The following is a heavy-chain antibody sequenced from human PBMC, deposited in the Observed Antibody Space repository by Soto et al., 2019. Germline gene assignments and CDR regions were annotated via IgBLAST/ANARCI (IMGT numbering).Heavy chain of an antibody. V-gene: IGHV4-39*01. J-gene: IGHJ4*02. D-gene: IGHD4-17*01. CDR3: ARQRYGDYGGIDY. Sequence: SETLSLTCTVSGGSISSSSYYWGWIRQPPGKGLEWIGSIYYSGSTYYNPSLKSRLTISVDTSKNQFSLKLSSVTAADTAVYYCARQRYGDYGGIDYWGQGTLVTVSS. CDR1: GGSISSSSYY. CDR2: IYYSGST.